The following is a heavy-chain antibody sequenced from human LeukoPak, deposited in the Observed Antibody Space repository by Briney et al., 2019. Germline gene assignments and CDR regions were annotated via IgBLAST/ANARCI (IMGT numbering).Heavy chain of an antibody. CDR3: ASGPYPAAGTDHQFDY. CDR2: IYYSGST. J-gene: IGHJ4*02. CDR1: GASISTYY. V-gene: IGHV4-59*01. D-gene: IGHD6-13*01. Sequence: PSETLSLTCNVSGASISTYYRSWIRQPPGKGLEWIGYIYYSGSTHYNPSLESRVTIATDTSKNQFSLKLSSVTAADTAVYYCASGPYPAAGTDHQFDYWGQGTLVTVSS.